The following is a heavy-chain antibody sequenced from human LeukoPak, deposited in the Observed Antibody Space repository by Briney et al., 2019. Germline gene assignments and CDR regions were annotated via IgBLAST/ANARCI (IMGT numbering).Heavy chain of an antibody. CDR3: ANEIRPNDY. V-gene: IGHV3-23*01. CDR1: GFTFSSYA. D-gene: IGHD4-17*01. Sequence: GGSLRLSCAASGFTFSSYAMSWVRQAPGKGLEWVSSIGSSGDTTYYAGSVKGRFTISRDNSKNTLYLQMNSLRAEDTAVYYCANEIRPNDYWGQGTQVTVSS. J-gene: IGHJ4*02. CDR2: IGSSGDTT.